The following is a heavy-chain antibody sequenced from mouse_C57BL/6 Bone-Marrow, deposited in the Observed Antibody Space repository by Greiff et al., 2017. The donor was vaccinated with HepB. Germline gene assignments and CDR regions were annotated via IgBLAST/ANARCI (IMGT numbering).Heavy chain of an antibody. J-gene: IGHJ1*03. Sequence: VKLKQSGAELARPGASVKLSCKASGYTFTSYGISWVKQRTGQGLEWIGEIYPRSGNTYYNEKFKGKATLTADKSSSTAYMELRSLTSEDSAVYFCARTLITTVRYFDVWGTGTTVTVSS. CDR2: IYPRSGNT. V-gene: IGHV1-81*01. D-gene: IGHD1-1*01. CDR1: GYTFTSYG. CDR3: ARTLITTVRYFDV.